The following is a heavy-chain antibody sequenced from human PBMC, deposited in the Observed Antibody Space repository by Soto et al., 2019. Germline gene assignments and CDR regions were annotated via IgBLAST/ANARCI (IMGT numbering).Heavy chain of an antibody. CDR3: ASPSYGSGSYY. CDR1: GYTFSNYL. J-gene: IGHJ4*02. D-gene: IGHD3-10*01. Sequence: QVQLVQSGAEVKKPGASVKVSCKASGYTFSNYLLHWVRQAPGQGLEWMGWINAGNGHTKYSQKFQGRVTFTRDTSATTAYIELSSLRSEDTAVYYCASPSYGSGSYYWGQGTLVIVSS. V-gene: IGHV1-3*01. CDR2: INAGNGHT.